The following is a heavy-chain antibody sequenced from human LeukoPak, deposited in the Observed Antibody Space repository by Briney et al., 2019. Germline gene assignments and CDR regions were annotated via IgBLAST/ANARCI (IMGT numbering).Heavy chain of an antibody. CDR1: GFTFSSYW. Sequence: PGGSLRLSCAASGFTFSSYWMHWVRQAPGKGLVWVSCVNIDGSSTSYADSVKGRFTISRDNAKNTLYLQMNSLRAEDTAVYYCARGSGKLKNNWFDPWGQGTLVTVSS. J-gene: IGHJ5*02. CDR3: ARGSGKLKNNWFDP. V-gene: IGHV3-74*01. CDR2: VNIDGSST.